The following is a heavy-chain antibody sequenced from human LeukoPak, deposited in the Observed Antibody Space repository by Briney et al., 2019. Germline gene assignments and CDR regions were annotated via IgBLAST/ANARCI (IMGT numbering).Heavy chain of an antibody. CDR3: AKGNRPVIAAAALFDY. D-gene: IGHD6-13*01. J-gene: IGHJ4*02. CDR2: ISGSGTST. CDR1: GFTFNTYG. V-gene: IGHV3-23*01. Sequence: GGSLRLSCAASGFTFNTYGMSWVRQAPGKGLEWVSGISGSGTSTDYADSVKGRFTISRDNSKNTLYLQMKSLRAEDTAVYYCAKGNRPVIAAAALFDYWGQGTLVTVSS.